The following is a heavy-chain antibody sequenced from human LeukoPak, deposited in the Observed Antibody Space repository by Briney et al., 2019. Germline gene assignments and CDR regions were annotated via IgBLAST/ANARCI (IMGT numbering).Heavy chain of an antibody. J-gene: IGHJ4*02. CDR2: IKESESEG. V-gene: IGHV3-7*01. CDR3: AKDIQRGFDYTNSLDS. CDR1: GGSISSSSYY. D-gene: IGHD4-11*01. Sequence: ETLSLTCTVSGGSISSSSYYWGWIRQPPGKGPEWVATIKESESEGYYVDSVKGRFTISRDDSNDMVYLQMNGLRADDTAVYYCAKDIQRGFDYTNSLDSWGQGTLVIVSS.